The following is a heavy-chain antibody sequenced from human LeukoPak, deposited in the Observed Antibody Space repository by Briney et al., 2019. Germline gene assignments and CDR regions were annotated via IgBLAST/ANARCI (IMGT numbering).Heavy chain of an antibody. J-gene: IGHJ6*03. V-gene: IGHV1-2*02. CDR1: GYTFTGYF. CDR2: INPNSGGT. CDR3: ASGGYGGHYYYYYYMDV. Sequence: ASVKVSCKASGYTFTGYFMHWVRQAPGQGLEWMGWINPNSGGTNYAQKFQGRVTITADESTSTDYMELSSLRSEDTAVYYCASGGYGGHYYYYYYMDVWGKGTTVTISS. D-gene: IGHD3-16*01.